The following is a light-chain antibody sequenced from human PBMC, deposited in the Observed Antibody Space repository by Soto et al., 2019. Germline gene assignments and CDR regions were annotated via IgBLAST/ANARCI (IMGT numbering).Light chain of an antibody. CDR1: QSVSNNY. CDR2: GAS. V-gene: IGKV3-20*01. CDR3: QHYDRSPSYT. Sequence: EIVLTQSQGTLSLSPGERATLSCRAIQSVSNNYLARYQQKPGQAPRLLIYGASNRATGIPDRFSGSGSGTDFTLTISRLEPEDFAVYTCQHYDRSPSYTFGQGTKVDIK. J-gene: IGKJ2*01.